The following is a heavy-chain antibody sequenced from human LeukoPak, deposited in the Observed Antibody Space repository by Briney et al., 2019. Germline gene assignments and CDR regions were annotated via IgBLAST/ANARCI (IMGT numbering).Heavy chain of an antibody. Sequence: GGSLRLSCTASGFTFRVYMMNWGRQAPGKGLECVSSISTISSHIYYADSLKGRFTVSRDNAKNSLYLQMNNLRAEDTAVYYCARDDNWNDKPFDLWGPGTLVTVSS. D-gene: IGHD1-20*01. V-gene: IGHV3-21*01. CDR1: GFTFRVYM. CDR2: ISTISSHI. CDR3: ARDDNWNDKPFDL. J-gene: IGHJ4*02.